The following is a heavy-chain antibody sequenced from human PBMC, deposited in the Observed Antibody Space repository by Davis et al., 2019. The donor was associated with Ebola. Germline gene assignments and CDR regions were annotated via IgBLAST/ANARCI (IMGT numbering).Heavy chain of an antibody. CDR1: AFTFSSYA. Sequence: GGSLRLSCAASAFTFSSYAMHWVRQAPGKGLEYVSAISVHGGSTYYANSVKGRFTISRDNSKNTLHLQMNSLGAEDTAVYYCARDKIEDSSGLPDHWGQGLLVTVAS. D-gene: IGHD3-22*01. V-gene: IGHV3-64*01. J-gene: IGHJ4*02. CDR3: ARDKIEDSSGLPDH. CDR2: ISVHGGST.